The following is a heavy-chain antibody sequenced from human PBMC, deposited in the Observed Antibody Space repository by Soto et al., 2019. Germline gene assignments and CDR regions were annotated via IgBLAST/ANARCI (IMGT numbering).Heavy chain of an antibody. CDR2: IAPIFDIS. Sequence: QVQLVQSGAEVKKPGSSVRVSCKASGGTFDSYTISWVRQAPGQGLGWVGRIAPIFDISKYAPKFQGRVTITTDKSTSTAYIDLSGRISEDTAVYYCATGAFGGRQQLVRDAFDFWGQGTMVTVSS. CDR3: ATGAFGGRQQLVRDAFDF. J-gene: IGHJ3*01. CDR1: GGTFDSYT. V-gene: IGHV1-69*02. D-gene: IGHD3-16*01.